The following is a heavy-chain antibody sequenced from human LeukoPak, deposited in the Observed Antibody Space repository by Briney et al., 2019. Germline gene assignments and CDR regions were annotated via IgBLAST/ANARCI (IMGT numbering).Heavy chain of an antibody. D-gene: IGHD6-19*01. V-gene: IGHV1-18*01. CDR1: GYTLISYD. CDR3: ARDRAYGYSTVWDFDY. Sequence: ASVKVSCKASGYTLISYDISWVRQAAGQGVEWMGWISAYNGNTNYAQKLQGRVTMTIDTSTSTAYLELRSLSSDDTAVYYCARDRAYGYSTVWDFDYWGQGTLVTVSS. CDR2: ISAYNGNT. J-gene: IGHJ4*02.